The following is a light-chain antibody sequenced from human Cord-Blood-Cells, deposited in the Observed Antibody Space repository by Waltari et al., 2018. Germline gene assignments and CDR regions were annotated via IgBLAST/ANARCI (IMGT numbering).Light chain of an antibody. CDR2: EVS. CDR1: SSDVGGYNY. Sequence: QSALTQPPSASGSPGQSVTISCTGTSSDVGGYNYVSGYQQHPGKAPKLMIYEVSTRPSRVPDRFSGSKSGNTASLTVSGLQAEDEADYYCSSYAGSNNYVFGTGTKVTVL. V-gene: IGLV2-8*01. CDR3: SSYAGSNNYV. J-gene: IGLJ1*01.